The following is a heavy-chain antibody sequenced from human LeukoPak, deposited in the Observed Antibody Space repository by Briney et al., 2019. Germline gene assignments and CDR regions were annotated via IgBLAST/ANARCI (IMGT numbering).Heavy chain of an antibody. CDR2: IKEDGSEK. CDR3: ARDVKGGNFDY. Sequence: PGGSLRLSCAASGFTFNKVWMRWVRQAPGKGLEWVANIKEDGSEKEYADSVKGRFTISRDNAKNSVYLQMNSLRVEDTAVYYCARDVKGGNFDYWGQGTLVTVSS. CDR1: GFTFNKVW. V-gene: IGHV3-7*01. D-gene: IGHD3-16*01. J-gene: IGHJ4*02.